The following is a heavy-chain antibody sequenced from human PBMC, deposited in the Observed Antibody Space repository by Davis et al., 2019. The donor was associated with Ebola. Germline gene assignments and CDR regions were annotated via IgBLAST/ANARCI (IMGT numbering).Heavy chain of an antibody. CDR3: ARQPGGNYGMDV. CDR1: GYSFTSYW. Sequence: GESLKISCKGSGYSFTSYWISWVRQMPGKGLEWMGRIDPSDSYTNYSPSFQGHITISADKSISTAYLQWSSLKASDTAMYYCARQPGGNYGMDVWGQGTTVTVSS. CDR2: IDPSDSYT. V-gene: IGHV5-10-1*01. J-gene: IGHJ6*02.